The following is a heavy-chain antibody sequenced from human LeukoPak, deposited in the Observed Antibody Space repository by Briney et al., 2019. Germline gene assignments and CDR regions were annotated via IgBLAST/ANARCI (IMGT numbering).Heavy chain of an antibody. CDR2: ISSSSSYI. J-gene: IGHJ4*02. CDR3: ARDRPYSGYGSY. V-gene: IGHV3-21*01. CDR1: GFTFSSYS. D-gene: IGHD5-12*01. Sequence: GGSLRLSCAASGFTFSSYSMNWVRQAPGKGLEWVSSISSSSSYIYYADSVKGRFTISRDNAKNSLYLQMNSLRAEDTVVYYCARDRPYSGYGSYWGQGTLVTVSS.